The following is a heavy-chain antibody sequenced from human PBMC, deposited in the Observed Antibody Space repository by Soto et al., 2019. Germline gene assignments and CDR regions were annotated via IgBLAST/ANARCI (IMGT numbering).Heavy chain of an antibody. D-gene: IGHD2-2*01. CDR1: GFTFSSYA. CDR2: ISGSGGST. V-gene: IGHV3-23*01. J-gene: IGHJ4*02. Sequence: GGSLRLSCAASGFTFSSYAMSWVRQAPGKGLKWVSAISGSGGSTYYADSVKGRFTISRDNSKNTLYLQMNSLRAEDTAVYYCVNTIVVVPAAISYFXYWGQGTLVTVSS. CDR3: VNTIVVVPAAISYFXY.